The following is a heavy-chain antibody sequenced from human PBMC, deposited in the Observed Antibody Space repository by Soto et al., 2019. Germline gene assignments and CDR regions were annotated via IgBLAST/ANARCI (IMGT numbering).Heavy chain of an antibody. V-gene: IGHV3-49*03. CDR3: ARVGSCSSTSCDPDYYYYGMDV. J-gene: IGHJ6*02. D-gene: IGHD2-2*01. Sequence: PGGSLRLSFTASGFAFGDYAMSWFRQAPGKGLEWVGFIRSKAYGGTTEYYADSVKGRFTISRDNSKNTLYLQMNSLRAEDTAVYYCARVGSCSSTSCDPDYYYYGMDVWGQGTTVTVSS. CDR2: IRSKAYGGTT. CDR1: GFAFGDYA.